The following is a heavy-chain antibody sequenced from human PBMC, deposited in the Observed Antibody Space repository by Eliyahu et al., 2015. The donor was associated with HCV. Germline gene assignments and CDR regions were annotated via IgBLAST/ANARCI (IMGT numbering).Heavy chain of an antibody. CDR1: GFTFDDYA. V-gene: IGHV3-9*01. CDR3: AKALASYSRPNFDY. Sequence: EVQLVESGGGLVQPGRSLRLSCAASGFTFDDYAMHWVRQAPGKGLEWVSSISWNSGSIYYADSVKGRFTISRDNAKNSLFLQMNSLRPEDTALYYCAKALASYSRPNFDYWGQGTLVTVSS. CDR2: ISWNSGSI. D-gene: IGHD2-15*01. J-gene: IGHJ4*02.